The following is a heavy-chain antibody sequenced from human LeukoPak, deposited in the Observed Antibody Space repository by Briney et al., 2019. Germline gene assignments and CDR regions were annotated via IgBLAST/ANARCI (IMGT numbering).Heavy chain of an antibody. V-gene: IGHV5-51*01. CDR1: GYRFTSYW. J-gene: IGHJ4*02. CDR3: ALLWFGELFDY. Sequence: GESLKISCKGAGYRFTSYWIGWLRQMPGKGLEWMGIIYPGDSDTRYSPSFQGQVTISADKSISTAYLQWSSLKASDAAMYYCALLWFGELFDYWGQGTLVTVSS. CDR2: IYPGDSDT. D-gene: IGHD3-10*01.